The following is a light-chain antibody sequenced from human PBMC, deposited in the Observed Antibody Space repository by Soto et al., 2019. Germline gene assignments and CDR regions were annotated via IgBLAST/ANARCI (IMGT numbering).Light chain of an antibody. V-gene: IGLV4-69*01. CDR1: SGHSNYA. Sequence: QPVLTQSPSASASLGASVKLTCTLSSGHSNYAIAWHQQQPEKGPRYLMKVNSGGSHIKGDGIPDRFSGSSSGAERYLFISSLQSEDEADYYYQTWGTGSAIVVFGGGTQLTFL. CDR2: VNSGGSH. J-gene: IGLJ7*01. CDR3: QTWGTGSAIVV.